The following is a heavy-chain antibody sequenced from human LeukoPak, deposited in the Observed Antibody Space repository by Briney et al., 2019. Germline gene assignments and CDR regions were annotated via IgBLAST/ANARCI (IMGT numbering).Heavy chain of an antibody. J-gene: IGHJ4*02. Sequence: ASVKVSCKASGYTFTGYYMHWVRQAPGQGLEWMGWINPNSGGTNYAQKFQGRVTMTRDTSISTAYMELSRLRSDDTAVYYCARVERYFDWFPDYWGQGTLVTVSS. CDR2: INPNSGGT. CDR3: ARVERYFDWFPDY. D-gene: IGHD3-9*01. CDR1: GYTFTGYY. V-gene: IGHV1-2*02.